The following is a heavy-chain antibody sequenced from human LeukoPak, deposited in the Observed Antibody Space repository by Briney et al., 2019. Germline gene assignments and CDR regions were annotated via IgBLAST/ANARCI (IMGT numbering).Heavy chain of an antibody. CDR1: GFTFSSYA. Sequence: GGSLRLSCAASGFTFSSYAMSWVRQAPGKGLEWVSAISGSGGSTYYADSVKGRFTISRDNSKNTLYLQMNSLRAEDTAIYFCAKRHVSGWYFFDHWGQGTLVTVSS. CDR2: ISGSGGST. CDR3: AKRHVSGWYFFDH. J-gene: IGHJ4*02. V-gene: IGHV3-23*01. D-gene: IGHD6-19*01.